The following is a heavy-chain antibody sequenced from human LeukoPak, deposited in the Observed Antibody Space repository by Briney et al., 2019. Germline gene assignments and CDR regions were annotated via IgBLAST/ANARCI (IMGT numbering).Heavy chain of an antibody. CDR1: DYSISSIYY. D-gene: IGHD4-11*01. CDR2: IYHSGST. CDR3: ARTYTNYPNRPFDY. Sequence: PSETLSLTCSVSDYSISSIYYWGWIRQPPGKGLEWIGNIYHSGSTYYNPSLTGRVTITVDTSKNQFSLKLSSVTAADTAVYYCARTYTNYPNRPFDYWGQGTLVTVSS. J-gene: IGHJ4*02. V-gene: IGHV4-38-2*02.